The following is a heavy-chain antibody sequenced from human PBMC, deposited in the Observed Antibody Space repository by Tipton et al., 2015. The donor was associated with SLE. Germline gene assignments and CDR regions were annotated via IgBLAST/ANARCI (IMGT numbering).Heavy chain of an antibody. J-gene: IGHJ4*02. V-gene: IGHV3-23*01. Sequence: SLRLSCAASGFTFSSYAMSWVRQAPGKGLEWVSAISGSGGSTYYADSVKGRFTMSRDSSTNTVYLQMNSLRVEDTAAYFCAKLVSGWFLGMDSWGQGTLVTVTS. D-gene: IGHD6-19*01. CDR1: GFTFSSYA. CDR2: ISGSGGST. CDR3: AKLVSGWFLGMDS.